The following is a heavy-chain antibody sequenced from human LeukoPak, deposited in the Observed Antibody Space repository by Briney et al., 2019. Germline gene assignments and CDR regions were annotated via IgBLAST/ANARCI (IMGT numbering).Heavy chain of an antibody. CDR3: ARHRTYYYGSGSYRQNWFDP. V-gene: IGHV4-34*01. J-gene: IGHJ5*02. CDR2: INHSGST. Sequence: PSETLSLTCAVYGGSFSGYYWSWIRQPPGKGLEWIGEINHSGSTNYNPSLESRVTISVDTSKNQFSLKLSSVTAADTAVYYCARHRTYYYGSGSYRQNWFDPWGQGTLVTVSS. D-gene: IGHD3-10*01. CDR1: GGSFSGYY.